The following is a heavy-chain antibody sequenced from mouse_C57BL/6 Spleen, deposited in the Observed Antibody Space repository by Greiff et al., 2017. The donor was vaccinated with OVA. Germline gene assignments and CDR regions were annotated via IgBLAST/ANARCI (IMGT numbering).Heavy chain of an antibody. CDR2: IYPANGNT. D-gene: IGHD1-1*01. CDR1: GFNIKNTY. V-gene: IGHV14-3*01. CDR3: ARDTTVVASTDFDY. Sequence: EVQLQQSVAELVRPGASVKLSCTASGFNIKNTYMHWVKQRPEQGLEWIGRIYPANGNTKYAPKFQGKATITADTSSNTAYLQLSSLTSEDTAIYYWARDTTVVASTDFDYWGQGTTLTVSS. J-gene: IGHJ2*01.